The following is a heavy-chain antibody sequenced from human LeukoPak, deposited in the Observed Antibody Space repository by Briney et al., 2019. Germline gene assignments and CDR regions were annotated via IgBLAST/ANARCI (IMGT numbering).Heavy chain of an antibody. V-gene: IGHV3-7*03. J-gene: IGHJ6*02. CDR3: ARGGGLDV. D-gene: IGHD3-16*01. CDR2: INHNGNVN. CDR1: GFTFSSYW. Sequence: RGSLRLSCAASGFTFSSYWMNWARQAPGKGLEWVASINHNGNVNYYVDFVKGRFTISRDNAKNSLYLQMSNLRAEDTAVYFCARGGGLDVWGQGATVTVSS.